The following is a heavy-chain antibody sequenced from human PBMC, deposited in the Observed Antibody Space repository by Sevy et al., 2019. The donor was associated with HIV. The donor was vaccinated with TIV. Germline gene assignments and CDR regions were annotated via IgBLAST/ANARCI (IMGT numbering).Heavy chain of an antibody. D-gene: IGHD1-26*01. CDR2: IYWNGGST. CDR1: GVTTEDYG. V-gene: IGHV3-20*04. CDR3: VRAFSATYSAYFDY. J-gene: IGHJ4*02. Sequence: GGSLRLSCAGSGVTTEDYGMNWVRQVPGKDLEWVSGIYWNGGSTAYADSVKGRFTISRDNAKRSLYLQMNSLRVDDTALYYCVRAFSATYSAYFDYWGQGALVTVSS.